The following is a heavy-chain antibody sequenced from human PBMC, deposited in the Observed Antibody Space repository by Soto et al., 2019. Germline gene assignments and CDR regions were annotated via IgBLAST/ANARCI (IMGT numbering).Heavy chain of an antibody. CDR2: IYYSGST. V-gene: IGHV4-31*03. CDR1: GGSISSGGYY. D-gene: IGHD6-19*01. J-gene: IGHJ4*02. Sequence: SETLSLTCTVSGGSISSGGYYWSWIRQHPGKGLEWIGYIYYSGSTYYNPSLKSRVTISVDTSKNQFSLKLSSLTAADTAVYYCARGSTVAGFDYWGQGTLVTVSS. CDR3: ARGSTVAGFDY.